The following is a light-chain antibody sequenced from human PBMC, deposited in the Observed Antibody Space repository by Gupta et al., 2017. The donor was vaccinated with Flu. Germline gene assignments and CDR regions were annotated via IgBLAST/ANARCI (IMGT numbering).Light chain of an antibody. J-gene: IGLJ2*01. Sequence: QAVLTQPASLSASPGASASLTCTLRSGINVGASKIYWYQQKPGSPPQYLLTYKSDSDKQQGSGVPSRFSGSKDASANAGILXIXGLQSEXEADYYCVIWHSSAWVFGGGTKLTVL. CDR1: SGINVGASK. V-gene: IGLV5-45*01. CDR2: YKSDSDK. CDR3: VIWHSSAWV.